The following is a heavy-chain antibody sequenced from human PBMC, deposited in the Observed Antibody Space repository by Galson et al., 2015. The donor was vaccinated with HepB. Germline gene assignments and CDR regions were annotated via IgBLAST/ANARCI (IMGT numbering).Heavy chain of an antibody. V-gene: IGHV1-18*01. CDR3: ARGGLATIGGPTFDY. D-gene: IGHD5-24*01. CDR1: GYTFSRFS. Sequence: SVKVSCKAPGYTFSRFSISWLRQAPGQGLEWMGWISGYDVNVRYAQKFQGRLTMTTDTSTSTAHLDLRSLRSDDSAVYYCARGGLATIGGPTFDYWGQGTLVTVSS. J-gene: IGHJ4*02. CDR2: ISGYDVNV.